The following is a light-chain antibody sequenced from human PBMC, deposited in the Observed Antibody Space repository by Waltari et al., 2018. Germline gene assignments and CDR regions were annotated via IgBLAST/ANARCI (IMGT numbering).Light chain of an antibody. CDR3: CSYAGSYTFGL. CDR1: SSDIGGYNY. V-gene: IGLV2-11*01. J-gene: IGLJ2*01. CDR2: EVS. Sequence: QAALTQPRSVSGSPGQSVTISCTGTSSDIGGYNYVSWYQQQPGTAPKLMIYEVSKRPSGVSDRFSGSKSGNTASLTISGLQAEDEADYYCCSYAGSYTFGLFGGGTRLTVL.